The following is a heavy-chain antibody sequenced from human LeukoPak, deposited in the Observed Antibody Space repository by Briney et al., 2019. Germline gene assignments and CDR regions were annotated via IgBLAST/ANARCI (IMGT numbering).Heavy chain of an antibody. V-gene: IGHV1-2*02. J-gene: IGHJ4*02. CDR1: GYIFTFYY. CDR3: ARVGGH. CDR2: INPNSGDT. Sequence: GASVKVSCKASGYIFTFYYIHWVRQAPGQGLEWMGWINPNSGDTNYAQKFQGRVTMTTDTSITIAYMELSSLRVEDTAVYCCARVGGHWGQGTLVTVSS. D-gene: IGHD3-10*01.